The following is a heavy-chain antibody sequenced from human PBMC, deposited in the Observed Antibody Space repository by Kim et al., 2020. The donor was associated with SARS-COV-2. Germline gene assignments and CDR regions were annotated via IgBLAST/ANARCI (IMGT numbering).Heavy chain of an antibody. CDR2: IYYSGST. CDR1: GGSISSSSYY. V-gene: IGHV4-39*01. J-gene: IGHJ6*03. CDR3: ARHPSKYYYYYMDV. Sequence: SETLSLTCTVSGGSISSSSYYWGWIRQPPGKGLEWIGSIYYSGSTYYNPSLKSRVTISVDTSKNQFSLKLSSVTAADTAVYYCARHPSKYYYYYMDVWGKGTTVTVSS.